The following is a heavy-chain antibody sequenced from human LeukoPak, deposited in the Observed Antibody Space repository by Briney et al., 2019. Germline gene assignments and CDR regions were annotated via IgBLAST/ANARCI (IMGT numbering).Heavy chain of an antibody. CDR1: GYTFTGYY. CDR3: AREGHDYYGSGSYEEADAFDI. Sequence: ASVKVSRKASGYTFTGYYMHWVRQAPGQGLEWMGWINPNSGGTNYAQKFQGRVTMTRDTSISTAYMELSRLRSDDTAVYYCAREGHDYYGSGSYEEADAFDIWGQGTMVTVSS. D-gene: IGHD3-10*01. CDR2: INPNSGGT. J-gene: IGHJ3*02. V-gene: IGHV1-2*02.